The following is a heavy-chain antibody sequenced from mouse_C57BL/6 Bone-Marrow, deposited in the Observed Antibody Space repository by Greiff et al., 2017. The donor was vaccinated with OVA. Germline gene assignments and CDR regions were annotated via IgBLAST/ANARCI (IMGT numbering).Heavy chain of an antibody. D-gene: IGHD2-3*01. CDR2: VYPFNGGT. J-gene: IGHJ1*03. V-gene: IGHV1-36*01. Sequence: LVEPGPSVMISCKASGFTFTDYYMHWVKQRHGKSLEWIGLVYPFNGGTSYNQKFKGKATLTVYTSSCTAYVELYDLTSEDSAVYYCARERAYAGYYVDWYFDVWGTGTTVTVSS. CDR1: GFTFTDYY. CDR3: ARERAYAGYYVDWYFDV.